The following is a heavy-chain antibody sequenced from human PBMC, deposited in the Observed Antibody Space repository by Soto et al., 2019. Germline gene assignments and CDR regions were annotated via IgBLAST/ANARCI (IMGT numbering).Heavy chain of an antibody. CDR2: ISYDGSNK. CDR1: GFTFSSYG. J-gene: IGHJ3*02. Sequence: RRLSCAASGFTFSSYGMHWVRQAPGKGLEWVAVISYDGSNKYYADSVKGRFTISRDNSKNTLYLQMNSLRAEDTAVYYCAKEAYKDIWGQGTMVTVSS. D-gene: IGHD2-21*01. V-gene: IGHV3-30*18. CDR3: AKEAYKDI.